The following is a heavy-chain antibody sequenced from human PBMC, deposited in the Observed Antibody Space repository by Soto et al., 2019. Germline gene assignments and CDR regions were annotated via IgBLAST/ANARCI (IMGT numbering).Heavy chain of an antibody. V-gene: IGHV3-33*01. D-gene: IGHD4-17*01. J-gene: IGHJ3*02. CDR1: GFTFSSYG. CDR2: IWYDGSNK. CDR3: ARVRCSDPPMTTVTRGAFDI. Sequence: QVQLVESGGGVVQPGRSLRLSCAASGFTFSSYGMHWVRQAPGKGLEWVAVIWYDGSNKYYADSVKGRFTISRDNSKNTLYLQINSLRAEDTAVYYCARVRCSDPPMTTVTRGAFDIWCQGTMVTVSS.